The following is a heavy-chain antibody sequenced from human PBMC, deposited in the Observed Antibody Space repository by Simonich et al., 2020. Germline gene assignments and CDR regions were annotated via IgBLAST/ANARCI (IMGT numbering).Heavy chain of an antibody. CDR2: IYYSGSA. Sequence: QLQLQESGPGLVKPSETLSLTCTVSGGSISSSSYYWGWIRQPPGKGLEWIGSIYYSGSAYYNPSLKSRVTISVDTSKNQFSLKLSSVTAADTAVYYCARHAGFAFDIWGQGTMVTVSS. V-gene: IGHV4-39*01. J-gene: IGHJ3*02. CDR1: GGSISSSSYY. CDR3: ARHAGFAFDI. D-gene: IGHD6-13*01.